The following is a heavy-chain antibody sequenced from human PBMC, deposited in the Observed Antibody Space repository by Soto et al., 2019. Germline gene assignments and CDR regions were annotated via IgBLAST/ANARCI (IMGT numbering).Heavy chain of an antibody. CDR2: ISSSSSYI. Sequence: VQLVESGGGLVKPGGSLRLSCAASGFTFSSYSMNWVRQAPGKGLEWVSSISSSSSYIYYADSVKGRFTISRDNAKNSLYLQMNSLRAEDTAVYYCARDLVVCSGGSCYSDYWGQGTLVTVSS. J-gene: IGHJ4*02. CDR3: ARDLVVCSGGSCYSDY. CDR1: GFTFSSYS. D-gene: IGHD2-15*01. V-gene: IGHV3-21*01.